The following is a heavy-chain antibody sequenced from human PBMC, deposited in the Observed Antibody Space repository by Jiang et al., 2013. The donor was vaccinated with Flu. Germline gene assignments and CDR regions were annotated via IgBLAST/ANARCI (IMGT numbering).Heavy chain of an antibody. J-gene: IGHJ3*02. Sequence: GLVKPSETLSLTCTVSGGSITSYYWSWIRQPPGKGLEWIGYIYYSGRTNYNPSLKSRVTIPVDTSKKQFSLKLTSVTAADTAVYYCASQREVGGTGAFDIWGQGTTVTVSS. CDR2: IYYSGRT. CDR3: ASQREVGGTGAFDI. CDR1: GGSITSYY. V-gene: IGHV4-59*12. D-gene: IGHD1-26*01.